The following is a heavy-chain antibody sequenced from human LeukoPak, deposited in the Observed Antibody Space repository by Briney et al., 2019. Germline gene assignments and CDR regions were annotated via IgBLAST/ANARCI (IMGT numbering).Heavy chain of an antibody. D-gene: IGHD5-18*01. V-gene: IGHV1-69*04. CDR3: ASIQTANWDY. CDR1: GGTFSSYA. J-gene: IGHJ4*02. Sequence: ASVKVSCKASGGTFSSYAISWVRQAPGQGLEWMGRIIPIFGIANYAQKFRGRVTITADKSTSTAYMELSSLRSEDTAVYYCASIQTANWDYWGQGTLVTVSS. CDR2: IIPIFGIA.